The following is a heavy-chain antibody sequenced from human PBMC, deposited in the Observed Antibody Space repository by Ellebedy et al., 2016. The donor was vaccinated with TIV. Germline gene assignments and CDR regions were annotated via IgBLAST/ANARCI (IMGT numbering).Heavy chain of an antibody. CDR3: ARIAAEVGY. CDR2: INPSGGST. J-gene: IGHJ4*02. V-gene: IGHV1-46*01. CDR1: GYTFTSYY. Sequence: ASVKVSXXASGYTFTSYYMHWVRQAPGQGLEWMGIINPSGGSTSYAQKFQGRVTMTRDTSTSTAYMELSSLRSEDTAVYYCARIAAEVGYWGQGTLVTVSS. D-gene: IGHD1-26*01.